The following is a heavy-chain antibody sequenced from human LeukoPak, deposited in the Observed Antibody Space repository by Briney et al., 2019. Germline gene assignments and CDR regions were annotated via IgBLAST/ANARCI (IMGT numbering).Heavy chain of an antibody. CDR1: GGTFGSYA. CDR3: ARASEYSSGWYGGY. CDR2: IIPIFGTA. D-gene: IGHD6-19*01. V-gene: IGHV1-69*06. J-gene: IGHJ4*02. Sequence: ASVKVSCKASGGTFGSYAISWVRQAPGQGLEWMGGIIPIFGTANYAQKFQGRVTITADKSTSTAYMELSSLRSEDTAVYYCARASEYSSGWYGGYWGQGTLVTVSS.